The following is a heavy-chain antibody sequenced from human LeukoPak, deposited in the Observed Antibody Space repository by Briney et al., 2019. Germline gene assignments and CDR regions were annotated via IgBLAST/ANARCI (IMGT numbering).Heavy chain of an antibody. CDR1: GFTFSNHA. J-gene: IGHJ4*02. CDR3: ARGLDY. V-gene: IGHV3-23*01. Sequence: GGSLRLSCAASGFTFSNHAMSWVRQAPGKGLEWVAAISGSGGSAYYADSVKGRFTISRDNAKNSLYLQMNSLRAEDTAVYYCARGLDYWGQGTPVTVSS. CDR2: ISGSGGSA.